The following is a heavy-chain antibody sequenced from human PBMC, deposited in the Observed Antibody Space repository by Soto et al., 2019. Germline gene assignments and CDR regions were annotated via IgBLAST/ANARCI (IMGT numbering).Heavy chain of an antibody. CDR3: AKDSSYYDSSGLTPDY. CDR1: GFSFSSYG. Sequence: QVQLVESGGGVVQPGRSLRLSCAASGFSFSSYGMHWVRQAPGKGLEWVAVIAYDGSNKYHADSVKGRFTISRDNSKYTLYLQMNSLRAEDTAVYYCAKDSSYYDSSGLTPDYWGQGTLVTVSS. V-gene: IGHV3-30*18. CDR2: IAYDGSNK. J-gene: IGHJ4*02. D-gene: IGHD3-22*01.